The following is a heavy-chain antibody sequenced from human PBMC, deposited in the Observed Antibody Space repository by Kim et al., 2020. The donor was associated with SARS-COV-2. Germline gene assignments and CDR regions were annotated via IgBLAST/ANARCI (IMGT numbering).Heavy chain of an antibody. V-gene: IGHV4-31*03. Sequence: SETLSLTCTVSGGSISSGGYYWSWIRQHPGKGLEWIGYIYYSGSTYYNPSLKSRVTISVDTSKNQFSLKLSSVTAADTAVYYCARGGATVSPFDYWGQGNLVTVSS. CDR1: GGSISSGGYY. CDR3: ARGGATVSPFDY. D-gene: IGHD4-17*01. CDR2: IYYSGST. J-gene: IGHJ4*02.